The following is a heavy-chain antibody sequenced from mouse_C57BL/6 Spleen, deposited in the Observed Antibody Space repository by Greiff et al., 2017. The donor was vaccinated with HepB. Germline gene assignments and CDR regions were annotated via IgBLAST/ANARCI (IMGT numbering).Heavy chain of an antibody. CDR1: GFSLTSYA. CDR2: IWTGGGT. V-gene: IGHV2-9-1*01. J-gene: IGHJ3*01. D-gene: IGHD1-1*01. Sequence: VKLMESGPGLVAPSQSLSITCTVSGFSLTSYAISWVRQPPGKGLEWLGVIWTGGGTNYNSARKSRRSISKDNSKSQGFLKMNSLQTDETARYYCASSRITTVEAWFAYWGQGTLVTVSA. CDR3: ASSRITTVEAWFAY.